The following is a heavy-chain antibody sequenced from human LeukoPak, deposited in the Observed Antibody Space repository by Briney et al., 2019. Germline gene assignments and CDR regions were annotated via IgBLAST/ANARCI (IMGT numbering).Heavy chain of an antibody. J-gene: IGHJ6*02. CDR3: ARDWYGMDV. Sequence: ASVKVSCKASGDAFSGYWIHCVRQAPGQGLEWMGWINPSSGATDYEQKFQGRVTMTRDTSISTAYMELSRLRSDDTAVYYCARDWYGMDVWGQGTTVTVSS. CDR1: GDAFSGYW. CDR2: INPSSGAT. V-gene: IGHV1-2*02.